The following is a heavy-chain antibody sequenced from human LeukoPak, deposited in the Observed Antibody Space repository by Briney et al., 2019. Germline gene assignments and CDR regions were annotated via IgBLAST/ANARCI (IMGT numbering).Heavy chain of an antibody. J-gene: IGHJ3*02. D-gene: IGHD3-22*01. CDR2: INPNSGGT. V-gene: IGHV1-2*02. CDR3: ARGAHYDSSGYYYNDAFDI. Sequence: ASVKVSCKASGYTFTGYYMHWVRQAPGQGLEWMGWINPNSGGTNYAQKFQGRVTMTRDTSISTAYMELSRLRSDDTAVYYCARGAHYDSSGYYYNDAFDIWGQGTMVTVSS. CDR1: GYTFTGYY.